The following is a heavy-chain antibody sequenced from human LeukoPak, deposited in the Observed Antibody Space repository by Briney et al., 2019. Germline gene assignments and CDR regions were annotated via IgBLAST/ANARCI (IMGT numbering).Heavy chain of an antibody. Sequence: PSETLSLTCAVSGVSITSYFWSWIRQPPGKGLEWIGEINHSGSTNYNPSLKSRVTISVDTSKNQFSLKLSSVTAADTAVYYCETTGYCSGGSCYSGNYFDYWGQGTLVTVSS. J-gene: IGHJ4*02. CDR3: ETTGYCSGGSCYSGNYFDY. CDR2: INHSGST. CDR1: GVSITSYF. D-gene: IGHD2-15*01. V-gene: IGHV4-34*01.